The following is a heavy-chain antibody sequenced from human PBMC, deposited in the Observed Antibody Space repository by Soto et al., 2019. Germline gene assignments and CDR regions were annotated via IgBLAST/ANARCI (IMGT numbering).Heavy chain of an antibody. CDR3: AKDWNMITFGLGDY. Sequence: QVQLVESGGGVVQPGRFLRLSCAASGFTFSSYGMHWVRQAPGKGLEWVAVISYDGSNKYYADSVKGRFTISRDNSKNTLYLQMNSLRAEDTAVYYCAKDWNMITFGLGDYWGQGTLVTVSS. CDR1: GFTFSSYG. D-gene: IGHD3-16*01. J-gene: IGHJ4*02. V-gene: IGHV3-30*18. CDR2: ISYDGSNK.